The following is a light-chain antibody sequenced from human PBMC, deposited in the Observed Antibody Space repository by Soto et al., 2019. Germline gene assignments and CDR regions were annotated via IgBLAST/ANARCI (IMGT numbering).Light chain of an antibody. Sequence: EIVLTQSPGTLSLSPGQRATLSCRASQSVSTNYLVWYQQKPGQAPRLLIYDASNRATGIPDRFSGSGSGTDLTITTSRLVPEELEVYYCHQYGCSPLTFGGGTKVEIK. CDR2: DAS. V-gene: IGKV3-20*01. CDR1: QSVSTNY. J-gene: IGKJ4*01. CDR3: HQYGCSPLT.